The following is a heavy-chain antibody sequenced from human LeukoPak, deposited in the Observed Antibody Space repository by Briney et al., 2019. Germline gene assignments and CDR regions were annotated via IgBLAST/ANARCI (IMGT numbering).Heavy chain of an antibody. Sequence: PSETLSLTCTVSGGSISSGSYYWSWIRQLAGKGLEWIGRIYTSGSTNYNPSLKSRVTISVDTSKNQFSLKLSSVTAADTAVYYCARDRRGYCSSTSCHVNYYYYYMDVWGKGTTVTVSS. CDR1: GGSISSGSYY. CDR2: IYTSGST. J-gene: IGHJ6*03. CDR3: ARDRRGYCSSTSCHVNYYYYYMDV. V-gene: IGHV4-61*02. D-gene: IGHD2-2*01.